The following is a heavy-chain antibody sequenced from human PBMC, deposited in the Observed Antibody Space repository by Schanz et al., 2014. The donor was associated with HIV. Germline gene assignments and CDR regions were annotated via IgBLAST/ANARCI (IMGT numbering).Heavy chain of an antibody. CDR1: GGPFSSHA. D-gene: IGHD3-16*02. CDR2: MNPNRGNA. V-gene: IGHV1-8*02. Sequence: QLQLAQSGAEVKKPGSSVKLSCKASGGPFSSHALSWVRQAPGQGVEWMGWMNPNRGNAGFAQNFQGRVTLTRDTSITTAYMDLTSLRPEDTAVYYCARRRGWGSYRYFPYGLDVWGQGTTVTVSS. CDR3: ARRRGWGSYRYFPYGLDV. J-gene: IGHJ6*02.